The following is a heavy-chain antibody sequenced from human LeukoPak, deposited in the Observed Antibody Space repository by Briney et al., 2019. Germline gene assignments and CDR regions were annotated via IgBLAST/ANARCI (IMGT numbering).Heavy chain of an antibody. CDR1: GVSISSGGYY. CDR2: IYYSGST. D-gene: IGHD4-17*01. J-gene: IGHJ3*02. V-gene: IGHV4-31*03. Sequence: PSRTLSLTCTVSGVSISSGGYYWSWIRQHPGKGLERIGYIYYSGSTYYNPSLKSRVTISVDTSKNQFSLKLSSVTAADTAVYYCATTTVTTLYAFDIWGQGTMVTVSS. CDR3: ATTTVTTLYAFDI.